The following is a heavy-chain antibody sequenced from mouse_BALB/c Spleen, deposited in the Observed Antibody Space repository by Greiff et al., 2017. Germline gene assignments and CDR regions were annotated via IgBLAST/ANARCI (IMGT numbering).Heavy chain of an antibody. CDR3: ARSEAYGNFFAY. D-gene: IGHD2-1*01. CDR2: ISYSGST. V-gene: IGHV3-2*02. J-gene: IGHJ3*01. Sequence: VQLKESGPGLVKPSQSLSLTCTVTGYSITSDYAWNWIRQFPGNKLEWMGYISYSGSTSYNPSLKSRISITRDTSKNQFFLQLNSVTTEDTATYYCARSEAYGNFFAYWGQGTLVTVSA. CDR1: GYSITSDYA.